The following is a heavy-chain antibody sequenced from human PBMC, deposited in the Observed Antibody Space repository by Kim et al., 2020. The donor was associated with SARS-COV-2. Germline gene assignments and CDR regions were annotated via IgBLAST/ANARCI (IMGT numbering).Heavy chain of an antibody. Sequence: SLKRRVTRSVHTSKNQFSLKLSSVTAADTAVYYCARAPITMIVVVKAFDIWGQGTMVTVSS. J-gene: IGHJ3*02. V-gene: IGHV4-31*02. D-gene: IGHD3-22*01. CDR3: ARAPITMIVVVKAFDI.